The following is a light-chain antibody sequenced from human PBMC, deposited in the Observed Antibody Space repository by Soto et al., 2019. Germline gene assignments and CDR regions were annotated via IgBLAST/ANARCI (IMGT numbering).Light chain of an antibody. Sequence: EIVLTQSPGTLSLSPGERATLSCRASQSVSSSYLAWYQQKPGLAPRLLIFGASSRATGIADRFSGSGSGTDFTLTISRLEPEDFAVYYCQQYGSSPYTFGHGTKLEIK. CDR2: GAS. CDR3: QQYGSSPYT. J-gene: IGKJ2*01. CDR1: QSVSSSY. V-gene: IGKV3-20*01.